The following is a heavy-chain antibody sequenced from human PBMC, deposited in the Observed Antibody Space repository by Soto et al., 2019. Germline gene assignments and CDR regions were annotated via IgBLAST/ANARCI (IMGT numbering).Heavy chain of an antibody. CDR2: IYYSGST. V-gene: IGHV4-59*01. Sequence: QVQLQESGPGLVKPSETLSLTCTVSGGSISSYYWSWIRQPPGKGLEWIGYIYYSGSTNYNPSLKSRVPISVDPSKNQFALKLSSVTAAATAVYSCASSIFDFWSGYLDYWGQGTLVTVSS. J-gene: IGHJ4*02. D-gene: IGHD3-3*01. CDR1: GGSISSYY. CDR3: ASSIFDFWSGYLDY.